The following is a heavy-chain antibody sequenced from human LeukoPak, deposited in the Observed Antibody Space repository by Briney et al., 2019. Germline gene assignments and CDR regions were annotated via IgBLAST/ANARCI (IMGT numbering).Heavy chain of an antibody. CDR3: ASPYLRHLTSLYYYYYMDV. CDR2: IYYSGST. V-gene: IGHV4-59*01. J-gene: IGHJ6*03. Sequence: SETLSLTCTVSGGSISSYCWSWIRQPPGKGLEWIGYIYYSGSTNYNPSLKSRVTISVDTSKNQFSLKLSSVTAADTAVYYCASPYLRHLTSLYYYYYMDVWGKGTTVTVSS. D-gene: IGHD2/OR15-2a*01. CDR1: GGSISSYC.